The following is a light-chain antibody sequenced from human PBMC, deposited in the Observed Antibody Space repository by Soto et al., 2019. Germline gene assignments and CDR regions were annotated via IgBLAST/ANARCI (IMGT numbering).Light chain of an antibody. CDR3: QQFNSDPIT. CDR1: QDISSH. CDR2: AAS. V-gene: IGKV1-9*01. J-gene: IGKJ5*01. Sequence: DIQLTQSPSFLSAYVGDRVTITCRASQDISSHLVWYQQKPGEAPQLLIFAASTLQSGVPSGVSGSGSETEFTLTINGLQPEDFATYYGQQFNSDPITFGQGTRVDIK.